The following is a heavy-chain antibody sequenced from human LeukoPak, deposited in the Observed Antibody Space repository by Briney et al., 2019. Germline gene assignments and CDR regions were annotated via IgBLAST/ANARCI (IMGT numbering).Heavy chain of an antibody. CDR2: IYYGGST. CDR1: GGSISSSSYY. V-gene: IGHV4-39*07. D-gene: IGHD2-2*01. CDR3: ARVVALQLLLAFDY. J-gene: IGHJ4*02. Sequence: SETLSLTCTVSGGSISSSSYYWGWIRQPPGKGLEWIGSIYYGGSTYYNPSLKSRVTISVDTSKNQFSLKLSSVTAADTAVYYCARVVALQLLLAFDYWGQGTLVTVSS.